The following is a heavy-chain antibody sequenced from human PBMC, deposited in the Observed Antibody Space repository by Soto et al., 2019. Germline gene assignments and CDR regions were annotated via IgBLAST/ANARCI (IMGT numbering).Heavy chain of an antibody. CDR1: GYPFTGPY. V-gene: IGHV1-2*04. CDR3: GRDFRTNRHGVDV. Sequence: ASVKVSCKASGYPFTGPYIYWVRQAPGPGLEWMGWINPCSGCTEFAEKFQGWVTVTRDTSIRTVFLELNSLTSDDTGVYFCGRDFRTNRHGVDVWGQGTAVTVSS. CDR2: INPCSGCT. J-gene: IGHJ6*02.